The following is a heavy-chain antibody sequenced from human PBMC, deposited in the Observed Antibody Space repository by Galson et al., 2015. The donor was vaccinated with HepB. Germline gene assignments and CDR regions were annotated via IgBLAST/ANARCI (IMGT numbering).Heavy chain of an antibody. CDR1: GFTFSFYA. D-gene: IGHD3-10*01. J-gene: IGHJ4*02. Sequence: SLRLSCAASGFTFSFYAMHWVRQAPGKGLEWVAGISYDETNEYYGNSVKGRFTISRDNSKNTLYLQMNSLRAEETAVYYCAKDAGSIGESFFHFWGPGTLVTVSS. CDR2: ISYDETNE. V-gene: IGHV3-30*18. CDR3: AKDAGSIGESFFHF.